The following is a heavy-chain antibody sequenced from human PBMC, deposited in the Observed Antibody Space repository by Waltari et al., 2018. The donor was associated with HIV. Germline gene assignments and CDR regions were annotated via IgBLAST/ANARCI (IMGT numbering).Heavy chain of an antibody. CDR3: ARALPGITMIVVVIGAFDI. J-gene: IGHJ3*02. V-gene: IGHV1-69*01. D-gene: IGHD3-22*01. Sequence: QVQLVQSGAEVKKPGSSVKVSCKASGGTFSSYAIRWVRPAPGQGLEWMGGIIPIFGTANYAQKFQGRVTITADESTSTAYMELSSLRSEDTAVYYCARALPGITMIVVVIGAFDIWGQGTMVTVSS. CDR2: IIPIFGTA. CDR1: GGTFSSYA.